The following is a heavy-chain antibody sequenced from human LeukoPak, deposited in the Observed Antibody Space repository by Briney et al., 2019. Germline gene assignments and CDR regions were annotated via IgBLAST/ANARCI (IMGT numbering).Heavy chain of an antibody. CDR2: IYYNGYT. D-gene: IGHD2-15*01. CDR1: GGSSSSYS. CDR3: AGGSGGYLEHAFDI. J-gene: IGHJ3*02. V-gene: IGHV4-59*01. Sequence: SETLSLTCTVSGGSSSSYSWRWIRQPPGKGLEWIGHIYYNGYTNCNTSLKSRVTMSVDTSKNQFSLKLSSVTAADTAVYYCAGGSGGYLEHAFDIWGQGTMVSVSS.